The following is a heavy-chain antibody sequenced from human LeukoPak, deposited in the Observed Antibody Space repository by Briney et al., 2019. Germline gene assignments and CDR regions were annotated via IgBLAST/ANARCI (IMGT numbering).Heavy chain of an antibody. CDR2: IYYTGST. CDR3: ARGLPYASPQAGN. V-gene: IGHV4-59*01. CDR1: GGSISNNY. J-gene: IGHJ4*02. D-gene: IGHD2-2*01. Sequence: SETLSLTCTVSGGSISNNYWRWVRQTPGRGREWIGYIYYTGSTNYSPSLESRVTISLDTSKNHFSLKLMSVTAADTAVYYCARGLPYASPQAGNWGQGTLVTVSS.